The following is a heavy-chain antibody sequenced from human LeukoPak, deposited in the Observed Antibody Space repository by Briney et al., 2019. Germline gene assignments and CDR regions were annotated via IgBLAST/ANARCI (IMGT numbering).Heavy chain of an antibody. CDR3: ARASVGRPGAYYYYYYYMDV. J-gene: IGHJ6*03. CDR2: IIPIFGTA. Sequence: SVKVSCRASGGTFSSYAITWVRQAPGQGLEWMGGIIPIFGTANYAQKFQGRVTITTDESTSTAYMELSSLRSEDTAVYYCARASVGRPGAYYYYYYYMDVWGKGTTVTVSS. CDR1: GGTFSSYA. V-gene: IGHV1-69*05. D-gene: IGHD7-27*01.